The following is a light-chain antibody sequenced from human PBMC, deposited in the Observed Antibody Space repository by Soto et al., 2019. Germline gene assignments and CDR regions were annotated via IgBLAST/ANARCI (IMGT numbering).Light chain of an antibody. CDR2: DVS. J-gene: IGLJ2*01. V-gene: IGLV2-14*03. Sequence: QSALTQPASVSGSPGQSITFSCTGTSSDIGGSIYVSWYQQHPGEAPKLIIYDVSYRPSGISNRFSGSKSGNTASLTISGLQAEDEAVYYCSSYTSSSTRVFGGGTKLTVL. CDR1: SSDIGGSIY. CDR3: SSYTSSSTRV.